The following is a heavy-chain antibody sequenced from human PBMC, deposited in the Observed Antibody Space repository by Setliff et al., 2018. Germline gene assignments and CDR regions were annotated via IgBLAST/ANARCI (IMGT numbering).Heavy chain of an antibody. CDR1: GGSISFYY. CDR2: SSSGST. V-gene: IGHV4-59*01. J-gene: IGHJ3*02. Sequence: SETLSLTCTVSGGSISFYYWTWSRQPPGKGLEWIGYSSSGSTNYNPSLKSRVTISVDPSKNQFSLRVTSVTAADTAVYDCARTLPTYCRDGPCKVGALDIWGQGTMVTVSS. CDR3: ARTLPTYCRDGPCKVGALDI. D-gene: IGHD1-26*01.